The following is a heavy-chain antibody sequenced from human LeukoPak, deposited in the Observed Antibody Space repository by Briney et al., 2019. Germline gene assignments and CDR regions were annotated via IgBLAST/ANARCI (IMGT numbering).Heavy chain of an antibody. CDR3: ARDKSGGDSGGNSY. D-gene: IGHD4-23*01. J-gene: IGHJ4*02. CDR1: GDSIINTRHY. CDR2: IYYSGIT. V-gene: IGHV4-39*07. Sequence: SETLSLTCTVSGDSIINTRHYWGWIRQPPGKGLERIGSIYYSGITFYNPSLKSRVTISVDTSKNQFSLKLTSLTAADTAVYYCARDKSGGDSGGNSYWGQGALVTVSS.